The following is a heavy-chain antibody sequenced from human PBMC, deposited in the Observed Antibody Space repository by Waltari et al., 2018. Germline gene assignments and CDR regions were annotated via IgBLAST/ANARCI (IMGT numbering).Heavy chain of an antibody. CDR2: IYYSGST. J-gene: IGHJ6*03. CDR3: ARGPGYYYYYMDV. CDR1: GGSISSSSSY. Sequence: QLQLQESGPGLVKPSETLSLTCTVSGGSISSSSSYWGWIRQPPGKGLEWIGSIYYSGSTYYNPSLKSRVTISVDTSKNQFSLKLSSVTAADTAVYYCARGPGYYYYYMDVWGKGTTVTISS. V-gene: IGHV4-39*07.